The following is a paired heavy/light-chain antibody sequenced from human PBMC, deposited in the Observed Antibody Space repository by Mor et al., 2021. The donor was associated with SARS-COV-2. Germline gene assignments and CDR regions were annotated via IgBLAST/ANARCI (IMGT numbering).Heavy chain of an antibody. CDR3: TSGAAGIAFAP. Sequence: QVQLQQSGPGLVKPSQTLSLTCAISGDSVSSNSAAWNWIRQSPSRGLEWLGRTYYRSKWHHDYALSVRSRITINSDTSKNHFSLQLTSVTPEDTAVYYCTSGAAGIAFAPWGQGTLVTVSS. J-gene: IGHJ5*02. V-gene: IGHV6-1*01. CDR1: GDSVSSNSAA. CDR2: TYYRSKWHH. D-gene: IGHD6-25*01.
Light chain of an antibody. Sequence: QTVVTQEPSLTVSPGGTVTLTCASSTGAVTSGSYPNWFQQKPGQAPRALIYSTSNKYSWTPARFSGSLLGGKAALTLSGVQPEDEADYYCLLYYDNALVFGTGTKVTVL. J-gene: IGLJ1*01. CDR3: LLYYDNALV. CDR2: STS. CDR1: TGAVTSGSY. V-gene: IGLV7-43*01.